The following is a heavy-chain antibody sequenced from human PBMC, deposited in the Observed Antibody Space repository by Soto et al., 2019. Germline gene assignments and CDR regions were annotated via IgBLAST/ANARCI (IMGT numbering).Heavy chain of an antibody. V-gene: IGHV3-74*01. CDR2: IKTDGYAA. CDR1: GFTFDSHW. CDR3: VRESGVAADC. D-gene: IGHD6-19*01. J-gene: IGHJ4*02. Sequence: ESGGVLVQPGWSLRLSCVASGFTFDSHWMHWVHQAPGEGLVWVSRIKTDGYAAAYADSVKGRFTISRDNTKNTVYLQMNSLRAEDTAVYFCVRESGVAADCWGQGTLVTVSS.